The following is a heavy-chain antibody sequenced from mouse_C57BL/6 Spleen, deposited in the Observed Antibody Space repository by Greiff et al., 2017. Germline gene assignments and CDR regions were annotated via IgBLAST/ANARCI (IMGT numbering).Heavy chain of an antibody. CDR1: GYSFTGYY. Sequence: VQLKQSGPELVKPGASVKISCKASGYSFTGYYMNWVKQSPEKSLEWIGEINPSTGGTTYNQKFKAKATLTVDKSSSTAYMQLKSLTSEDSAVYYCARSGDWDGFDYWGQGTTLTVSS. CDR2: INPSTGGT. D-gene: IGHD4-1*01. V-gene: IGHV1-42*01. J-gene: IGHJ2*01. CDR3: ARSGDWDGFDY.